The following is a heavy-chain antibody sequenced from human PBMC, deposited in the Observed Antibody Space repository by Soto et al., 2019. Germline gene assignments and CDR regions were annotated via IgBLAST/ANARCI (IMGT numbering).Heavy chain of an antibody. D-gene: IGHD3-3*01. CDR2: INGANGDT. V-gene: IGHV1-3*01. CDR3: ARDPFYDYGSGSNWFDP. Sequence: VQLVQSGAEVKKPGASVKVSCKASGYTFTHYAMHWVRQAPGQRPEWMGWINGANGDTKYSQKFQGRLTITRNTSATTAYMELSSLRCEDTAIYYCARDPFYDYGSGSNWFDPWGQGTLITVSS. J-gene: IGHJ5*02. CDR1: GYTFTHYA.